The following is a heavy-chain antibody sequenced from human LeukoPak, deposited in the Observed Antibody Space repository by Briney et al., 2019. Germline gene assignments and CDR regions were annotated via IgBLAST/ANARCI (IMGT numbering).Heavy chain of an antibody. Sequence: GGSLRLSCAASGFTFSSYGMHWVRQAPGKGLEWVAFIRYDGSNKYYADSVKGRFTISRDNSKNTLYLQMNSLRAEDTAVYYCAKEGRVRDPRAFDYWGQGTLVTVSS. CDR2: IRYDGSNK. CDR1: GFTFSSYG. CDR3: AKEGRVRDPRAFDY. D-gene: IGHD3-10*01. J-gene: IGHJ4*02. V-gene: IGHV3-30*02.